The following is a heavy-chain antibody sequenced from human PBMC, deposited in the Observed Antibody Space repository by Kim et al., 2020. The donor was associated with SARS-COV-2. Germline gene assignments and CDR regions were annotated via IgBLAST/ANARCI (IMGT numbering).Heavy chain of an antibody. V-gene: IGHV1-69*04. CDR3: ARDPFGPTIAAAGDPVRHWYFDL. Sequence: SVKVSCKASGGTFSSYTISWVRQAPGQGLEWMGRIIPILGIANYAQKFQGRVTITADKSTSTAYMELSSLRSEDTAVYYCARDPFGPTIAAAGDPVRHWYFDLWGRGTLVTVSS. J-gene: IGHJ2*01. D-gene: IGHD6-13*01. CDR1: GGTFSSYT. CDR2: IIPILGIA.